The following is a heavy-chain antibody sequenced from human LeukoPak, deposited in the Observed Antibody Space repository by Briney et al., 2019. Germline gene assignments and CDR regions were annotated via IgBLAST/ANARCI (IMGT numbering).Heavy chain of an antibody. V-gene: IGHV3-23*01. CDR3: AKAKEITMVRGVLDY. Sequence: GRSLRLSCAASGFTFSTYGMHWVRQSPGKGLEWVSPISGSGAATYYADSVKGRFTISRDNSKNTLYLQMDSLRPEDTAVYYCAKAKEITMVRGVLDYWGQGTLVTVSS. J-gene: IGHJ4*02. CDR2: ISGSGAAT. CDR1: GFTFSTYG. D-gene: IGHD3-10*01.